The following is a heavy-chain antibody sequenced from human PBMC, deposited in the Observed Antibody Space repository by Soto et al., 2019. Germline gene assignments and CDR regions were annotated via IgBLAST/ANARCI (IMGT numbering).Heavy chain of an antibody. CDR3: ARGPGPLSGDAFDI. V-gene: IGHV1-3*01. CDR2: INAGNGNT. D-gene: IGHD3-16*01. CDR1: GYTFTSYA. J-gene: IGHJ3*02. Sequence: ASVKVSCKASGYTFTSYAMHWVRQAPGQRLEWMGGINAGNGNTKYSQKFQGRVTITRDTSASTAYMELSSLRSEDTAVYYCARGPGPLSGDAFDIWGQGTMVTVSS.